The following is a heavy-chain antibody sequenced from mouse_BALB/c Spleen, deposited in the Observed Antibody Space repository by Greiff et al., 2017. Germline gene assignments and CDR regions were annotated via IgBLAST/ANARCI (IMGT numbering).Heavy chain of an antibody. D-gene: IGHD1-1*01. CDR1: GYTFTSYW. V-gene: IGHV1-7*01. CDR3: ARDYYGSSYGSFAY. CDR2: INPSTGYT. J-gene: IGHJ3*01. Sequence: VQLQQSGAELAKPGASVKMSCKASGYTFTSYWMHWVKQRPGQGLEWIGYINPSTGYTEYNQKFKDKATLTADKSSSTAYMQLSSLTSEDSAVYYCARDYYGSSYGSFAYWGQGTLVTVSA.